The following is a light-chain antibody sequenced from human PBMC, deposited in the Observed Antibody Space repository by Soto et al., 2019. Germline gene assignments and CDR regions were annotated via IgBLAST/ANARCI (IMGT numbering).Light chain of an antibody. V-gene: IGKV1-5*01. CDR2: DAS. CDR1: QSISSW. J-gene: IGKJ4*01. Sequence: DIQMTQSLSTLSASVGDRVTITCRASQSISSWLAWYQQRPGRAPEVLIYDASSLESGVPSRFSGSGSGTEFTLTISSLQPDDFATYYCQQYNSYPVTFGGGTKVEIK. CDR3: QQYNSYPVT.